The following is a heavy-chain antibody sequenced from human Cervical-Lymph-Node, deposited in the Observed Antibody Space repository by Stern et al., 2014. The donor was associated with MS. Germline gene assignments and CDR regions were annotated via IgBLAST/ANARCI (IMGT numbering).Heavy chain of an antibody. Sequence: EVQLVESGGDLVQPGGSLRLPWAASGFTFSRFAMTPVRQAPGKGLEWVSAISGSGAITSYADSVKGRFTISRDNSKNTLDLQMNSLRAEDTAVYYCAKCLSTIFGRLTIPNFWGQGTTVTVSS. CDR3: AKCLSTIFGRLTIPNF. J-gene: IGHJ6*02. CDR1: GFTFSRFA. V-gene: IGHV3-23*04. CDR2: ISGSGAIT. D-gene: IGHD3-3*01.